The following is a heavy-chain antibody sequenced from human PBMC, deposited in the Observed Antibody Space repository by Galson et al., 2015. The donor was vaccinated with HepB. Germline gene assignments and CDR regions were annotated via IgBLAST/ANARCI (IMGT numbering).Heavy chain of an antibody. D-gene: IGHD2-15*01. CDR1: GFIFNNYA. CDR3: ANVPVGYV. V-gene: IGHV3-23*01. Sequence: SLRLSCAASGFIFNNYAMSWVRQAPGKGLEWVATVSGSADSVYYADSVKGRFTISRDNSKNTLYLQMNNLGADDTAVYYCANVPVGYVWGQGTTVTVSS. CDR2: VSGSADSV. J-gene: IGHJ6*02.